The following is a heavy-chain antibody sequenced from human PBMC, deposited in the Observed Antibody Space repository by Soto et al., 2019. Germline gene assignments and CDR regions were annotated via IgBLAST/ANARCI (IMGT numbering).Heavy chain of an antibody. CDR1: GYTFTSCD. V-gene: IGHV1-8*01. D-gene: IGHD6-6*01. CDR3: ARVRSSSRYYYYYYGMDV. CDR2: MNPNSGNT. Sequence: ASVKVSCKASGYTFTSCDINWVRQATGQGLEWMGWMNPNSGNTGYAQKFQGRVTMTRNTSISTAYMELSSLRSEDTAVYYCARVRSSSRYYYYYYGMDVWGQGTTVTVSS. J-gene: IGHJ6*02.